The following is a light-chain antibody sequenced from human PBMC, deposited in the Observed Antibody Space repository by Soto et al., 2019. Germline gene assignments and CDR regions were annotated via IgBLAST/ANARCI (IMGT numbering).Light chain of an antibody. CDR1: SGHSIYA. J-gene: IGLJ3*02. Sequence: QLVLTQSPSASASLGASVKLTCTLSSGHSIYAIAWHQQQPEKGPRYLMKLNSDGSHSKGDGIPDRFSGSSSGAERYLTSSSLQSEDEADYYCQTWGTARVFGGGSKLTVL. V-gene: IGLV4-69*01. CDR3: QTWGTARV. CDR2: LNSDGSH.